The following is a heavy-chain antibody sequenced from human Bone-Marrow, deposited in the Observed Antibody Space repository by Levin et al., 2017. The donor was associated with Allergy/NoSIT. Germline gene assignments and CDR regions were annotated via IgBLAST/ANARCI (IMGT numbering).Heavy chain of an antibody. J-gene: IGHJ3*02. CDR1: GFTFSSYG. Sequence: GESLKISCAASGFTFSSYGMHWVRQAPGKGLEWVAVIWYDGSNKYYADSVKGRFTISRDNSKNTLYLQMNSLRAEDTAVYYCARDAGDDAFDIWGQGTMVTVSA. CDR2: IWYDGSNK. V-gene: IGHV3-33*01. CDR3: ARDAGDDAFDI. D-gene: IGHD2-21*01.